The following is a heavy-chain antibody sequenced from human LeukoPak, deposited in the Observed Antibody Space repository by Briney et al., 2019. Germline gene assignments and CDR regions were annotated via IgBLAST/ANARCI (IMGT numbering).Heavy chain of an antibody. CDR3: ARVHATGYFSLDLGY. J-gene: IGHJ4*02. Sequence: ASVSVSCKASGYTFTGYFMHWVRQAPGQGLDWMGWINPNTGGTKYAQKFQGRVTMTRDTSIGTAYMELSTVTSDDTAVYFCARVHATGYFSLDLGYWGQGTLVTVSS. CDR1: GYTFTGYF. V-gene: IGHV1-2*02. D-gene: IGHD3-9*01. CDR2: INPNTGGT.